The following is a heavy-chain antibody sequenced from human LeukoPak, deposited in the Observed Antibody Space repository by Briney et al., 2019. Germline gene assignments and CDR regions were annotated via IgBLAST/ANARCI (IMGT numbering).Heavy chain of an antibody. J-gene: IGHJ4*02. CDR3: ARGVSAMAD. CDR2: IYYSGIT. D-gene: IGHD5-18*01. Sequence: SETLSLTCTVSGGSINNYYWNWIRQPPGKGLEWIGYIYYSGITNYKPSLKSRVSISVDTSKNQFSLKLSSVTAADTAVYYCARGVSAMADWGQGTLVTVSS. V-gene: IGHV4-59*01. CDR1: GGSINNYY.